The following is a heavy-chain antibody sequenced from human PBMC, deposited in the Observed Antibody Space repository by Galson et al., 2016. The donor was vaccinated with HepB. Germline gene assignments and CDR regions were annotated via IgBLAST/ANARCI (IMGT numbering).Heavy chain of an antibody. CDR2: IYHSGST. V-gene: IGHV4-30-2*05. CDR1: GGSISNNVYT. D-gene: IGHD1-14*01. Sequence: TLSLTCTVSGGSISNNVYTWNWIRQAPETRLEWIGSIYHSGSTYYNPSLKSRVTISVDTSKNHFSLNLTSVTAADTAVYYCARGPDRRGFDPWGQGTLVTVSS. CDR3: ARGPDRRGFDP. J-gene: IGHJ5*02.